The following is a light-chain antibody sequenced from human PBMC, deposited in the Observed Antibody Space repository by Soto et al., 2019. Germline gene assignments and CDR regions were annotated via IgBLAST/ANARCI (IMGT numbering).Light chain of an antibody. CDR2: KAS. J-gene: IGKJ1*01. V-gene: IGKV1-5*03. Sequence: DIQMTQSPSTLSASLGYIVTITFRASQTIDSWLAWYQQRPGKPPNLLIYKASTLASGVPSRFSGSGSGTEFTLTINSLQPDDFATYYCQQYHIYSGTFGQGTKVDIK. CDR3: QQYHIYSGT. CDR1: QTIDSW.